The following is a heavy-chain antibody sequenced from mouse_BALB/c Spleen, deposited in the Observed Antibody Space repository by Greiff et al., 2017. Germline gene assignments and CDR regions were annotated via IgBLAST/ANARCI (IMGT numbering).Heavy chain of an antibody. CDR1: GFTFSSFG. CDR3: ARGWDY. J-gene: IGHJ2*01. V-gene: IGHV5-17*02. CDR2: ISSGSSTI. D-gene: IGHD1-1*02. Sequence: EVQRVESGGDLVQPGGSRKLSCAASGFTFSSFGMHWVRQAPEKGLEWVAYISSGSSTIYYADTVKGRFTISRDNPKNTLFLQMTSLRSEDTAMYYCARGWDYWGQGTTLTVSS.